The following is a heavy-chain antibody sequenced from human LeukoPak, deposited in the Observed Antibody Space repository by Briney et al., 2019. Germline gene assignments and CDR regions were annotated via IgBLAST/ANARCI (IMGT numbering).Heavy chain of an antibody. CDR2: ISGSGGST. CDR1: GFTFSSYA. V-gene: IGHV3-23*01. CDR3: ARVGGYSYGYYYYGMDV. Sequence: GGSLRLSCAASGFTFSSYAMSWVRQAPGKGLEWVSAISGSGGSTYYADSVKGRFTISRDNSKNTLYLQMNSLRAEDTAVYYCARVGGYSYGYYYYGMDVWGQGTTVTVSS. J-gene: IGHJ6*02. D-gene: IGHD5-18*01.